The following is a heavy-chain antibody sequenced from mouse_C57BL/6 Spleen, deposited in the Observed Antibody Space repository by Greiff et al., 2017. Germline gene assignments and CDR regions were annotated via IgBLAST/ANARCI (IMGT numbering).Heavy chain of an antibody. CDR3: ASPYDGYYYWYFDV. J-gene: IGHJ1*03. Sequence: EVQLQQSGPELVKPGASVKISCKASGYTFTDYYMNWVKQSHGKSLEWIGDINPNNGGTSYNQKFKGKATLTVDKSSSTAYMELRSLTSEDSAVYYCASPYDGYYYWYFDVWGTGTTVTVSS. D-gene: IGHD2-3*01. V-gene: IGHV1-26*01. CDR1: GYTFTDYY. CDR2: INPNNGGT.